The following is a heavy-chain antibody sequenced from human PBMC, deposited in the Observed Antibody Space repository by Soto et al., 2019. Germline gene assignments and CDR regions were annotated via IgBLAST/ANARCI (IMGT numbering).Heavy chain of an antibody. J-gene: IGHJ4*02. Sequence: VSCKASGYTFTSYAMHWVRQAPGQRLEWMGWINAGNGNTKYSQKFQGRVTITRDTSASTAYMELSSLRSEDTAVYYCASGYEGYYFDYWGQGTLVTVSS. CDR2: INAGNGNT. CDR1: GYTFTSYA. D-gene: IGHD5-12*01. V-gene: IGHV1-3*01. CDR3: ASGYEGYYFDY.